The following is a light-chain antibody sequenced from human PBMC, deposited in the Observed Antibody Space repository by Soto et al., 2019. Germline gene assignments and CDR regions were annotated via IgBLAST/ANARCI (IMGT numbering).Light chain of an antibody. V-gene: IGKV3-20*01. Sequence: EIGLTQSPGTLPLYPGERATLSCRASQSVSSSYLAWYKQKPGQAPRLLIYGASSRATGIPDRFSGSGSGTDFTLTISRREPEAFAVYYCQQYGSAPLTFGGGTKVEIK. CDR3: QQYGSAPLT. J-gene: IGKJ4*01. CDR1: QSVSSSY. CDR2: GAS.